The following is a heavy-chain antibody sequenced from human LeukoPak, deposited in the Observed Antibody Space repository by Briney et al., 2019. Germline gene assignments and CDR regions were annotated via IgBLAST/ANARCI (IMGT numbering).Heavy chain of an antibody. Sequence: ASVKVSCKVSGYTLTELSMHWVRQAPGKGLEWMGGFDPEDGETIYAQKFQGRVTMTEDTSTDTAYMELSSLRSEDTAVYYCATEPYYYDSSGYYTDWFDPWGQGTLVTVSS. V-gene: IGHV1-24*01. CDR1: GYTLTELS. J-gene: IGHJ5*02. CDR3: ATEPYYYDSSGYYTDWFDP. D-gene: IGHD3-22*01. CDR2: FDPEDGET.